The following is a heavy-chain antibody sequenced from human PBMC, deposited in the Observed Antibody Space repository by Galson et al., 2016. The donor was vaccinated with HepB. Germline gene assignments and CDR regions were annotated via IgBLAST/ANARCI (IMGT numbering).Heavy chain of an antibody. CDR3: ARDRYSSAWYGNHAFDI. V-gene: IGHV6-1*01. D-gene: IGHD6-13*01. Sequence: CAISGDSVSSNSAAWNWIRQSPSRGLEWLGRTYYRSTWYNDYAVSVKSRITINPDTSKNQFSLQLNSVTPEDTAVYYCARDRYSSAWYGNHAFDIWGQGTMVTVSS. J-gene: IGHJ3*02. CDR1: GDSVSSNSAA. CDR2: TYYRSTWYN.